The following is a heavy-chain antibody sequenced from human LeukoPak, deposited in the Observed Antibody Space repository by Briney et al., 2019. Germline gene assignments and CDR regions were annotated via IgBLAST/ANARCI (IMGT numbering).Heavy chain of an antibody. V-gene: IGHV4-59*01. J-gene: IGHJ6*02. CDR3: ARDSSRDNYYYYYGMDV. D-gene: IGHD6-13*01. CDR1: DGSISSYY. CDR2: IYYSGST. Sequence: SSETLSLTCTVSDGSISSYYWSWIRQPPGKGLEWIGYIYYSGSTNYNPSLKSRVTISVDTSKNQFSLKLSSVTAADTAVYYCARDSSRDNYYYYYGMDVWGQGTTVTVSS.